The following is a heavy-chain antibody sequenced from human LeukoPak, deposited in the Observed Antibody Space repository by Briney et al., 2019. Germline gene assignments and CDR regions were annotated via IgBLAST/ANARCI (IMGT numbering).Heavy chain of an antibody. CDR2: ISSSGSTI. V-gene: IGHV3-11*01. CDR1: GFTFSDYY. J-gene: IGHJ6*03. Sequence: GGSLRLSCAASGFTFSDYYMSWIRQAPGKGLEWVSYISSSGSTIYYADSVKGRFTISRDNAKNSLYLQMNSLRAEDTAVYYCARDLFPYYHYYMDVWGKGTTVTISS. D-gene: IGHD3-10*02. CDR3: ARDLFPYYHYYMDV.